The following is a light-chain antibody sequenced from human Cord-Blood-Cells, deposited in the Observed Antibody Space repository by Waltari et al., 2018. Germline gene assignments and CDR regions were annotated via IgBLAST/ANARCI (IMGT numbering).Light chain of an antibody. V-gene: IGLV2-14*01. CDR2: EVS. J-gene: IGLJ1*01. CDR1: RSYVGAYNY. CDR3: SSYTSSSTYV. Sequence: QSALTQPASVSGSPGHSITISCTGTRSYVGAYNYVSWYQQHPGKAPKLMIYEVSNRPSGVSTRFSGSKSGNTASLTISGLQAEDEADYFCSSYTSSSTYVFGTGTKVTVL.